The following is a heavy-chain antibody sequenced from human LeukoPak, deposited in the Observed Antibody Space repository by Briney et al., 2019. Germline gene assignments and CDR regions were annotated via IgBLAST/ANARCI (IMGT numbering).Heavy chain of an antibody. CDR2: IYNGVNT. J-gene: IGHJ5*02. D-gene: IGHD1-26*01. Sequence: SETLSLTCTVSGASVSSASYWTWTRQPPGKGMEWIAHIYNGVNTNYNPSLKSRVTISVDTSKNQFSLRLNSVTAADTAVYYCARSRAFNSGAFDPWGQGSLVTVSS. CDR3: ARSRAFNSGAFDP. CDR1: GASVSSASY. V-gene: IGHV4-61*01.